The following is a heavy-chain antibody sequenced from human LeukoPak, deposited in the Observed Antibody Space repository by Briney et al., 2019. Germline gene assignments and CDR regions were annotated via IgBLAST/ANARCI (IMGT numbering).Heavy chain of an antibody. V-gene: IGHV3-23*01. J-gene: IGHJ5*02. Sequence: GGSLRLSCAASGLHFSGTAMSWVRQAPGKGLEWVSAISHDGMNAYYADSVKGRFTISRDNSKKTVSLEMSSLTAADTGVYYCARDVTACGGDCINWFDPWGQGTLVTVSS. CDR2: ISHDGMNA. CDR3: ARDVTACGGDCINWFDP. D-gene: IGHD2-21*02. CDR1: GLHFSGTA.